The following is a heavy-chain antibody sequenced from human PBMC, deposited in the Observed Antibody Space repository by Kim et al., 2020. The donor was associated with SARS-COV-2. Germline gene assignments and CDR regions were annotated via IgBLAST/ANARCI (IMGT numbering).Heavy chain of an antibody. CDR3: ARRPPGYSNSLPFDY. Sequence: SETLSLTCTVSGGSISSYYWSWIRQPPGKGLEWIGYIYYSGSTNYNPSLKSRVTISVDTSKNQFSLKLSSVTAADTAVYYCARRPPGYSNSLPFDYWGQGTLVTVSS. J-gene: IGHJ4*02. D-gene: IGHD4-4*01. CDR2: IYYSGST. CDR1: GGSISSYY. V-gene: IGHV4-59*13.